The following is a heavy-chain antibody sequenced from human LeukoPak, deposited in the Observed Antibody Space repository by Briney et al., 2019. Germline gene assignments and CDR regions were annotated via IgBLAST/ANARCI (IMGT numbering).Heavy chain of an antibody. CDR1: GGSISSYY. Sequence: KSSETLSLTCTVSGGSISSYYWSWIRQPPGKGLEWIGYIYYSGSTNYNPSLKSRVTISVDTSKNQFSLKLSSVTAADTAVYYCATGSGEGYWYFDLWGRGTLVTVSS. CDR2: IYYSGST. J-gene: IGHJ2*01. CDR3: ATGSGEGYWYFDL. V-gene: IGHV4-59*08.